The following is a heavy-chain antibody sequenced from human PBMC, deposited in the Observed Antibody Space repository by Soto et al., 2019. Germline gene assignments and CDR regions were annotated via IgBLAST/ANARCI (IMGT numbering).Heavy chain of an antibody. J-gene: IGHJ3*02. CDR3: ARGTGTARVAFDI. CDR2: IIPIFGTA. D-gene: IGHD1-7*01. Sequence: SVKVSCKASGGTFSSYAIIWVLQATGQGLEWMGGIIPIFGTANYAQKFQGRVTITADKYTSTAYMELSSLRSEDTAVYYCARGTGTARVAFDIWGQGTMVTVSS. CDR1: GGTFSSYA. V-gene: IGHV1-69*06.